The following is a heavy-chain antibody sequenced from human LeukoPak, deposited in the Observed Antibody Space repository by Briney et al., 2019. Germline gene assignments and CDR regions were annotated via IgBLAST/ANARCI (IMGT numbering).Heavy chain of an antibody. V-gene: IGHV3-48*03. CDR1: GFTFNNHN. CDR3: AELGITMIGGV. Sequence: PGGSLRLSCVASGFTFNNHNMDWVRQAPGKGLEWISYISSSGSTIYYADSVKGRFTISRDNAKNSLYLQMNSLRAEDTAVYYCAELGITMIGGVWGKGTTVTISS. D-gene: IGHD3-10*02. J-gene: IGHJ6*04. CDR2: ISSSGSTI.